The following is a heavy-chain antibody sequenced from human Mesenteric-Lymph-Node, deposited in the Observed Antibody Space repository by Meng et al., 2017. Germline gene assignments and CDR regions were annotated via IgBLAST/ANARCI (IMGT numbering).Heavy chain of an antibody. Sequence: SETLSLTCAVYGGSFSGYYWSWIRQPPGKGLEWIGEINHSGSTNYNPSLKSRVTISVDTSKNHFSLKLNSVTAADTAVYYCARTGATWYFIDYWGRGTLVTVSS. CDR3: ARTGATWYFIDY. J-gene: IGHJ4*02. CDR2: INHSGST. D-gene: IGHD2-8*02. CDR1: GGSFSGYY. V-gene: IGHV4-34*01.